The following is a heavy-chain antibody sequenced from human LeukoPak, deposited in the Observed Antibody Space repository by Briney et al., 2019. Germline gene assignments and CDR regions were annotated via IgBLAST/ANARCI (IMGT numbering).Heavy chain of an antibody. CDR3: ARGYGYGRDAFDI. D-gene: IGHD5-18*01. CDR2: IYYSGST. V-gene: IGHV4-59*01. Sequence: SETLSLTCTVSGGSISSYYWSWIRQPPGKGLEWVGYIYYSGSTNYNPSLKSRVTISVDTSKNQFSLKLRSVTAADTAVYYCARGYGYGRDAFDIWGQGTMVTVSS. J-gene: IGHJ3*02. CDR1: GGSISSYY.